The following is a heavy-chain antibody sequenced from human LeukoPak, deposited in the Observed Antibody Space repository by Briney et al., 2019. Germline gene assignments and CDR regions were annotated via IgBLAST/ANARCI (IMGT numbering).Heavy chain of an antibody. CDR1: GGSISNYY. CDR2: IYYSGTT. J-gene: IGHJ2*01. CDR3: ARDRWFAESRYIDL. D-gene: IGHD3-10*01. V-gene: IGHV4-59*12. Sequence: PSETLSLTCTVSGGSISNYYWNWIRQPPGKGLEWIGYIYYSGTTNYNPSPKSRVSMSVDTSKNQFSLKLSSVTAADTAVYYCARDRWFAESRYIDLWGRGTLVTVSS.